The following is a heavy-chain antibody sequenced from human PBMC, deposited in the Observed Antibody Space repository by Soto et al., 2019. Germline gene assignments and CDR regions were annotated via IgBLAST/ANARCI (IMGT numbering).Heavy chain of an antibody. CDR1: GLTLSTSS. D-gene: IGHD3-22*01. V-gene: IGHV3-48*01. J-gene: IGHJ4*02. CDR2: IRRHTSVT. Sequence: EVQLVESGGMLVQPGGTLRLSCAAFGLTLSTSSMNWVRQAPGRGLEWISYIRRHTSVTAYSDSVKGRFTISRDSVKNGFYLQIDSLRVEDTAVYYCAKVADSGYYTFQRWGQGTLVTVSS. CDR3: AKVADSGYYTFQR.